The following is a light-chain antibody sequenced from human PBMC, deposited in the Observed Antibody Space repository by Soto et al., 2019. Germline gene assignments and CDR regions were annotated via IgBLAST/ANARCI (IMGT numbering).Light chain of an antibody. V-gene: IGLV1-40*01. J-gene: IGLJ2*01. CDR1: SSNIGAGYD. CDR3: QSYDSSLSGVV. Sequence: QSVLTQPPSVSGAQGQRVTISCTGSSSNIGAGYDVHWYQQLPGTAPKLLIYGNSNRPSGVPDRFSGSKSGTSASLAITGLQAEDEAYYYCQSYDSSLSGVVFGGGTKVTVL. CDR2: GNS.